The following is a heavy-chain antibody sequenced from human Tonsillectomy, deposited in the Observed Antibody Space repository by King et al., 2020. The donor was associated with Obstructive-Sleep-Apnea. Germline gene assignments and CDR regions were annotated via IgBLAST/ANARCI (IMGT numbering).Heavy chain of an antibody. CDR3: ARAWNYAMDV. CDR2: IKQDGSEK. V-gene: IGHV3-7*01. D-gene: IGHD3-3*01. Sequence: DVQLVESGGGLVQPGGSLRLSCAASGFTFSSYWMRWVLQAPGKGLEWVANIKQDGSEKYYVDSVKGRFTISRDNAKNSLLLQMHSLRVDDTAVYYCARAWNYAMDVWGQGTTVTVSS. CDR1: GFTFSSYW. J-gene: IGHJ6*02.